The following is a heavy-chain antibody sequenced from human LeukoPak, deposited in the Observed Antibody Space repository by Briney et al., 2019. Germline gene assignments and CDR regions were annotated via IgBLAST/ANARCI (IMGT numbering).Heavy chain of an antibody. CDR1: GFTFGSHG. D-gene: IGHD6-19*01. V-gene: IGHV3-30*18. J-gene: IGHJ4*02. CDR2: ISQDGSNK. Sequence: GRSLRLSCAASGFTFGSHGMHWIRQAPGKGLEWVAVISQDGSNKDHADSLKGRFTISRDNSKNTLYLQMNSLRAEDTAVYYCAKMDKGYSSGWAIDYWGQGTLVTVSS. CDR3: AKMDKGYSSGWAIDY.